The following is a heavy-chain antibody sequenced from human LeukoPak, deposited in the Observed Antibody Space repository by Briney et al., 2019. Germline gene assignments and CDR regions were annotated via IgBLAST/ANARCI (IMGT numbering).Heavy chain of an antibody. CDR3: ARQGLDV. D-gene: IGHD2-15*01. V-gene: IGHV4-4*09. CDR1: GGSISSYY. CDR2: IYTSGST. J-gene: IGHJ6*04. Sequence: SETLSLTCTVSGGSISSYYWSWIRQPPGKGLELIGYIYTSGSTNYNPSLKSRVTISVDTSKNQFSLKLSSVTAADTAVYYCARQGLDVWGKGTTVTVSS.